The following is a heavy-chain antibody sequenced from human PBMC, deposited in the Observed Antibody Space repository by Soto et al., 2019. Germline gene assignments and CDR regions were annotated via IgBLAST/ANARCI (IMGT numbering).Heavy chain of an antibody. Sequence: PGGSLRLSCVASSGFTFTYYSMSWVRQAPGKGLEWVAHISGRGDTTYYADSVKGRFTISRDNFKSTLYLQMNSLRADDTAVYYCAKNPSSGPEVDYWGQGTLVTVSS. D-gene: IGHD1-26*01. V-gene: IGHV3-23*01. J-gene: IGHJ4*02. CDR2: ISGRGDTT. CDR3: AKNPSSGPEVDY. CDR1: GFTFTYYS.